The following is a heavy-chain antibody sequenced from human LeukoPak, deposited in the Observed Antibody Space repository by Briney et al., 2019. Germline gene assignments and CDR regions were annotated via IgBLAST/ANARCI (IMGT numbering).Heavy chain of an antibody. CDR2: INPNSDGT. V-gene: IGHV1-2*02. CDR1: GYTFTGYY. Sequence: ASVKVSCKASGYTFTGYYMHWVRQAPGQGLEWVGWINPNSDGTNYAQRFQGRVTMTRATSISTAYMELRSLRYDDTAVYYCARADYMVRGITFFDYWGQGTLVTVSS. D-gene: IGHD3-10*01. CDR3: ARADYMVRGITFFDY. J-gene: IGHJ4*02.